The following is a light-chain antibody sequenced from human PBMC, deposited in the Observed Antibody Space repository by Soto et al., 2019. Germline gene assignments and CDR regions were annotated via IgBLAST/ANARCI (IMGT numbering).Light chain of an antibody. CDR1: QSISSY. Sequence: DIQMTQSPSTLSASGGERVTITCRASQSISSYLNWYQQKPGKAPKLLIYAASSLQSGVPSRFSGSGSETHFTLTISSLQPEDFATYSCQQSYSTTWTFGQGTKVDIK. J-gene: IGKJ1*01. CDR3: QQSYSTTWT. V-gene: IGKV1-39*01. CDR2: AAS.